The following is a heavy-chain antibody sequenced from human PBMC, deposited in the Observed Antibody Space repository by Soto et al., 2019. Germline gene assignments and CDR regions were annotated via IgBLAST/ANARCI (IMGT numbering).Heavy chain of an antibody. J-gene: IGHJ4*02. V-gene: IGHV3-74*01. Sequence: GGSLRLSCEASGFILNFYWIHWVRQAPGKGLVWVSRSHSDGKRTKYADSVKGRFIVSRDSAKNTVYLQMNSLRAEDTAVYYCARDQDSGSYNLDYWGQGTLVTVSS. CDR1: GFILNFYW. D-gene: IGHD1-26*01. CDR2: SHSDGKRT. CDR3: ARDQDSGSYNLDY.